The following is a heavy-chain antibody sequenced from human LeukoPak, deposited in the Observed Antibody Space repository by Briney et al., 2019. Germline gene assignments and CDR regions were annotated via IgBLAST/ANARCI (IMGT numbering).Heavy chain of an antibody. Sequence: GGLRLSCAASGFTFSSYAMSWVRQAPGKGLGWVSAISGSGGSTYYADSVKGRFTISRDNSKNTLYLQMNSLRAEDTAVYYCAKSGFGSVETYFDYWGQGTLVTVSS. D-gene: IGHD3-10*01. CDR1: GFTFSSYA. CDR2: ISGSGGST. V-gene: IGHV3-23*01. CDR3: AKSGFGSVETYFDY. J-gene: IGHJ4*02.